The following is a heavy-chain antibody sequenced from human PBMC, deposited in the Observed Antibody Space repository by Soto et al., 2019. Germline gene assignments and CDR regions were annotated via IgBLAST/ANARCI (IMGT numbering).Heavy chain of an antibody. CDR3: ARRITPYDSSNYYPFDY. Sequence: PGESLKVSCKGSGYSFTSYWIGWVRQMPGKGLEWMGIIYPGDSDTRYSPSFQGQVTISADKSIATAYLQWSSLKASDTAIYYCARRITPYDSSNYYPFDYWGQGTQVTVSS. CDR1: GYSFTSYW. CDR2: IYPGDSDT. D-gene: IGHD3-22*01. V-gene: IGHV5-51*01. J-gene: IGHJ4*02.